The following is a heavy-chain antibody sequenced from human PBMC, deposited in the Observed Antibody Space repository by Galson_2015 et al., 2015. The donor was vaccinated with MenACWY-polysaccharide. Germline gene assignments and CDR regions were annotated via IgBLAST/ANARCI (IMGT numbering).Heavy chain of an antibody. CDR3: AKQIDEYYGSGNYYPPWDY. Sequence: SLRLSCAASGFTFSSYAVSWVRQAPGKGLEWVSTISGSGLNTYYADSVKGRFTMSRDNSKNTLYMQMNSLRAEDTAVYYCAKQIDEYYGSGNYYPPWDYWGQGTLVTASS. D-gene: IGHD3-10*01. CDR1: GFTFSSYA. V-gene: IGHV3-23*01. J-gene: IGHJ4*02. CDR2: ISGSGLNT.